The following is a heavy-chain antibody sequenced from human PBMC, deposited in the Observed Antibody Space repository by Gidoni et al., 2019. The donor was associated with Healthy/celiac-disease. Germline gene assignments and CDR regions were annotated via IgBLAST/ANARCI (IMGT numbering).Heavy chain of an antibody. CDR3: AREWFGELEFSHDYYYGMDV. Sequence: QVQLVQSGAEGKKPGSSVKVCCKDSGGTFSSSAISWVRQAPGQGLEWMGGIIPCFGTANYAQKFQGRGTMTADESTSTAYMELSSLRSEDTAVYYCAREWFGELEFSHDYYYGMDVWGQGTTVTVSS. CDR2: IIPCFGTA. CDR1: GGTFSSSA. D-gene: IGHD3-10*01. J-gene: IGHJ6*02. V-gene: IGHV1-69*01.